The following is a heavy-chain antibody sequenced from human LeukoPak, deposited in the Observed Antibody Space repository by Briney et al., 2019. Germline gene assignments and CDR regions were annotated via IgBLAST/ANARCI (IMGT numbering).Heavy chain of an antibody. D-gene: IGHD3-3*01. CDR3: ARHGRFLEWSTHGAFDI. V-gene: IGHV4-4*09. CDR2: IYTSGST. J-gene: IGHJ3*02. CDR1: GGSISSYY. Sequence: KSSETLSLTCTVSGGSISSYYWSWIRQPPGKGLEWIGYIYTSGSTNYNPSLKSRVTISVDTSKNQFSLKLSSVTAADTAMYYCARHGRFLEWSTHGAFDIWGQGTMVTVSS.